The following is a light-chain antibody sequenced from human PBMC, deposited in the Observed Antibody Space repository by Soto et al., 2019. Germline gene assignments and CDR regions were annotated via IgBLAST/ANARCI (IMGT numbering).Light chain of an antibody. V-gene: IGKV1-5*03. J-gene: IGKJ1*01. CDR2: RAS. CDR1: QSISDW. Sequence: DIQMTQSPSTLSASVGDRVTITCRASQSISDWLAWYQQKPGEAPRLLIYRASTLQSGVSSRFSGSGSGTEFTLTISDLQPDDFATYYCQQYNIYSWTFGQGTTVGIK. CDR3: QQYNIYSWT.